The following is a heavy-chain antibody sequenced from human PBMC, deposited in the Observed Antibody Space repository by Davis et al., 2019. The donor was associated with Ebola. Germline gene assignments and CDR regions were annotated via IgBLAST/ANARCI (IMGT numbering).Heavy chain of an antibody. Sequence: PSETLSLTCTVSGGSISSYYWSWIRQPPGKGLEWIGYIYYSGSTYYNPSLKSRVTISVDTSKNQFSLKLSSVTAADAAVYYCARVWIQPLYYFDYWGQGTLVTVSS. D-gene: IGHD5-18*01. CDR3: ARVWIQPLYYFDY. V-gene: IGHV4-30-4*01. CDR1: GGSISSYY. CDR2: IYYSGST. J-gene: IGHJ4*02.